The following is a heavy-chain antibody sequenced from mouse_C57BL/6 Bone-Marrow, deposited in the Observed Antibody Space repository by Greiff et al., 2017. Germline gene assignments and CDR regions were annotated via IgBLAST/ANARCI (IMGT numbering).Heavy chain of an antibody. CDR2: ISSGGSYT. J-gene: IGHJ2*01. CDR1: GFTFRSYG. D-gene: IGHD5-1*01. V-gene: IGHV5-6*02. CDR3: ARRGYLLDY. Sequence: DVKLVESGGDLVKPGGSLKLSCAASGFTFRSYGMSWVRQTPDKRLEWVATISSGGSYTYYPDSVKGRFTISRDNAKNTLYLQMSSLKSEDTAMYYCARRGYLLDYWGQGTTLTVSS.